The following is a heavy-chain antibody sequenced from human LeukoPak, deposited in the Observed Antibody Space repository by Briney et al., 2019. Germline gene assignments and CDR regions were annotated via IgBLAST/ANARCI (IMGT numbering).Heavy chain of an antibody. Sequence: PGGSLRLSCAASGFTFSSYWMSWVRQAPGKGLEWVANIKQDGSEKYYVDSVKGRFTISRDNAKNSLYLQMNSLRAEDTAVYYCARVAGGFGGLYYYGMDVWGQGTTVTVSS. CDR1: GFTFSSYW. V-gene: IGHV3-7*01. J-gene: IGHJ6*02. D-gene: IGHD3-10*01. CDR3: ARVAGGFGGLYYYGMDV. CDR2: IKQDGSEK.